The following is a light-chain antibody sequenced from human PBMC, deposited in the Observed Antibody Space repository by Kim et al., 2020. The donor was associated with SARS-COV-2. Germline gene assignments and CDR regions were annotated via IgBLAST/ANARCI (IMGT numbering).Light chain of an antibody. CDR1: QSVDTS. Sequence: PGERAPPSRRASQSVDTSLAWYQQKPGQAPRLLIVAASTRATGILGRFSGSWSGTEFTLTISSLQSEDFAVYYCQQYKSWPTFGQGTRLEIK. CDR2: AAS. CDR3: QQYKSWPT. J-gene: IGKJ5*01. V-gene: IGKV3-15*01.